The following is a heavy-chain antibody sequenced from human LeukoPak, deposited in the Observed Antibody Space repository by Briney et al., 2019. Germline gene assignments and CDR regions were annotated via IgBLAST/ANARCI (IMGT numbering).Heavy chain of an antibody. CDR1: GFTFSSYS. CDR3: ARAGVYDTTLDY. D-gene: IGHD3-22*01. CDR2: ISSSSSYI. V-gene: IGHV3-21*01. J-gene: IGHJ4*02. Sequence: GGSLRLSCAASGFTFSSYSMNWVRQAPGKGLEWVSSISSSSSYIYYADSVKGRFTISRDNAKNSLYLQMNSLRAEDTAVYYCARAGVYDTTLDYWGQGTLVTVSS.